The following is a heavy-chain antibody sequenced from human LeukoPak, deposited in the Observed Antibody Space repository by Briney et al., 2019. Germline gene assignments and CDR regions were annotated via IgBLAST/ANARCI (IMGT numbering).Heavy chain of an antibody. D-gene: IGHD6-13*01. CDR2: ISSSSSYI. V-gene: IGHV3-21*01. CDR3: ASAGIAAAPY. CDR1: GFTFSSYS. J-gene: IGHJ4*02. Sequence: GGSLRLSCAASGFTFSSYSMNWVRQAPGKGLEGVSSISSSSSYIYYADSVKGRFTISRDNAKNSLYLQMNSLRAEDTAVYYCASAGIAAAPYWGQGTLVTVSS.